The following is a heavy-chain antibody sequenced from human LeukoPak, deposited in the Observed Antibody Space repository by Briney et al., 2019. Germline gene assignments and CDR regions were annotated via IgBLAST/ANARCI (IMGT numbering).Heavy chain of an antibody. Sequence: GGSLRLSCAASGFTFSSYDVNWVRKAPGKGLEWVSAVSGSGDSTYYADSAKGRFTISRDNSKNTLYLQMNSLRAEDTAVYYCAEDRHTGSYLGGSCWGQGTLVTVSS. CDR3: AEDRHTGSYLGGSC. J-gene: IGHJ4*02. CDR2: VSGSGDST. CDR1: GFTFSSYD. V-gene: IGHV3-23*01. D-gene: IGHD1-26*01.